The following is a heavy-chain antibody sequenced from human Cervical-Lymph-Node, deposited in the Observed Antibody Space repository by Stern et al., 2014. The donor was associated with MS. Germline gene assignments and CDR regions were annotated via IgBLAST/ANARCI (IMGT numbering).Heavy chain of an antibody. Sequence: VQLVESGAEVKKPGSSVKVSCKASGGTFSNYAISWVRQAPGQGLEWMGGIIPIFATANYAQKFQGRITISADESTSTAYMELSSLRSEDTAVYYCAREGSSGYEYYFDFWGQGTLVTVSS. CDR2: IIPIFATA. J-gene: IGHJ4*02. CDR3: AREGSSGYEYYFDF. V-gene: IGHV1-69*01. D-gene: IGHD5-12*01. CDR1: GGTFSNYA.